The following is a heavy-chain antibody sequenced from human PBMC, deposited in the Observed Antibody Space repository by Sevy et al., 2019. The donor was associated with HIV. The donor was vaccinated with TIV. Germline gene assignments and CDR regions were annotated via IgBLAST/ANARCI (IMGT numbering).Heavy chain of an antibody. Sequence: SETLSLTCTVSGGSVRSSSDYWAWIRQPPGKGLECIGTIYYTGTTSYIPSLKSRLTISVDKSKNQLSLKLSSVTAADTATYYCARQEYSSSPFDPWGQGALVTVSS. J-gene: IGHJ5*02. CDR1: GGSVRSSSDY. CDR3: ARQEYSSSPFDP. CDR2: IYYTGTT. D-gene: IGHD6-13*01. V-gene: IGHV4-39*01.